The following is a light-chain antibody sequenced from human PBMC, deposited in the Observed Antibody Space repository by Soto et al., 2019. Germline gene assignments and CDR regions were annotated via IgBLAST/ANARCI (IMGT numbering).Light chain of an antibody. CDR3: QHYGNSLWT. CDR1: ESVSSSF. Sequence: EVVVTQSPGTLSLSQGERATLSCRASESVSSSFLTWYQQKPGQAPRLLIYRTSNRVTGIPDRFSGSGSGTDFTLTISRLEPEDFAVYFCQHYGNSLWTFGQGTKVDI. V-gene: IGKV3-20*01. CDR2: RTS. J-gene: IGKJ1*01.